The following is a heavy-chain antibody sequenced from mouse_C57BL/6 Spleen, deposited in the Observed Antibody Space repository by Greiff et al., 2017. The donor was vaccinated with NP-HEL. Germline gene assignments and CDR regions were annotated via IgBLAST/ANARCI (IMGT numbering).Heavy chain of an antibody. CDR3: ARRVHYGSSFHYYAMDY. D-gene: IGHD1-1*01. J-gene: IGHJ4*01. CDR2: INPNNGGT. V-gene: IGHV1-22*01. CDR1: GYTFTDYN. Sequence: EVQLQQSGPELVKPGASVKMSCKASGYTFTDYNMHWVKQSHGKSLEWIGYINPNNGGTSYNQKFKGKATLTVNESSSTAYMELRSLTSEDSAVYYCARRVHYGSSFHYYAMDYWGQGTSVTVSS.